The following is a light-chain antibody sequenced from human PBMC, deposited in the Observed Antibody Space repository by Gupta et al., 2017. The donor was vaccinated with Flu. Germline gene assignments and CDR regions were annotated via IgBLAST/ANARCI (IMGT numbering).Light chain of an antibody. Sequence: PSSLSASVGERITITCRASQDIRDSLAWYQHKPGKGPSLSIYAASTVYSGVPSRFRGSRSGTEFTLSISSLQPEDVATYYCQKVNCARITFGGGTKLEI. CDR3: QKVNCARIT. CDR1: QDIRDS. CDR2: AAS. V-gene: IGKV1-27*01. J-gene: IGKJ4*01.